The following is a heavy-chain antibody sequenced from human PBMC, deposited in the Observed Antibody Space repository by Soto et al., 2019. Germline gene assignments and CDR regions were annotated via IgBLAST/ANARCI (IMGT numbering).Heavy chain of an antibody. CDR3: ARDGVDIVATIQLDY. V-gene: IGHV3-30-3*01. J-gene: IGHJ4*02. D-gene: IGHD5-12*01. Sequence: GGSLRLSCAASGFTFNNYAMHWVRQAPGKGLEWVAVISYDGSNKYYADSVKGRFTISRDNSKNTLYLQMNSLRAEDTAVYYCARDGVDIVATIQLDYWGQGTLVTVSS. CDR2: ISYDGSNK. CDR1: GFTFNNYA.